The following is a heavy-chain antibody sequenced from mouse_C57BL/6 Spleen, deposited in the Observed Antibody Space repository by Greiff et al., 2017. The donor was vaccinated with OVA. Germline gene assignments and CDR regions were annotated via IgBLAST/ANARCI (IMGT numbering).Heavy chain of an antibody. CDR1: GFTFSDYG. Sequence: EVKLVESGGGLVKPGGSLKLSCAASGFTFSDYGMHWVRQAPEKGLEWVAYISSGSSTIYYADTVKGRFTISRDNAKNTLFLQMTSLRSEDTAMYYCARRSIYDGYSYFAYWGQGTLVTVSA. V-gene: IGHV5-17*01. J-gene: IGHJ3*01. CDR3: ARRSIYDGYSYFAY. D-gene: IGHD2-3*01. CDR2: ISSGSSTI.